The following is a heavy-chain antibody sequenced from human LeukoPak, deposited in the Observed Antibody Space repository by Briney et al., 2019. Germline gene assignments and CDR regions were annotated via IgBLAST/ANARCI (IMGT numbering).Heavy chain of an antibody. Sequence: ASVKVSCKASGYTFTSYDINWVRQATGQGLERMGWMNPNSGNTGYAQKFQGRVTITRNTSISTAYMELSSLRSEDTAVYYCASVGPGYYYMDVWGKGTTVTVSS. CDR3: ASVGPGYYYMDV. CDR2: MNPNSGNT. J-gene: IGHJ6*03. CDR1: GYTFTSYD. V-gene: IGHV1-8*01. D-gene: IGHD1-26*01.